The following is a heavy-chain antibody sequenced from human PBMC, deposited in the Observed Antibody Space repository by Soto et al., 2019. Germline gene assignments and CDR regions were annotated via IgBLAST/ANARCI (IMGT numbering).Heavy chain of an antibody. CDR2: IYHSGST. D-gene: IGHD3-22*01. J-gene: IGHJ3*02. Sequence: SETLSLTSAVSGGSISSGGYSWSWFRQQPGEGLESFGYIYHSGSTYYNPALRSRVTISVDRSKNQFYLKLSSVSAADTPVYCCAKAGRADDSSGDNALNIWGQGPMVT. CDR3: AKAGRADDSSGDNALNI. V-gene: IGHV4-30-2*01. CDR1: GGSISSGGYS.